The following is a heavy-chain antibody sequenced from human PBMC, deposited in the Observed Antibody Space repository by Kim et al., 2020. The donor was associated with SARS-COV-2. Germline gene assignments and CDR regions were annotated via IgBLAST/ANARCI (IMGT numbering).Heavy chain of an antibody. Sequence: ASVKVSCKASGYPFGNYAVSWVRQAPGQGLEWLGWISGYNGNTDKAEKLQGRLTMTRDTSTSTAYMELTSLTSDDTATYFCVRDSDP. CDR1: GYPFGNYA. V-gene: IGHV1-18*04. CDR3: VRDSDP. J-gene: IGHJ5*02. CDR2: ISGYNGNT.